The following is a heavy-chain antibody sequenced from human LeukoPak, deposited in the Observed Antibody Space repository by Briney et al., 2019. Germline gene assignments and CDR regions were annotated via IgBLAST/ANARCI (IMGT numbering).Heavy chain of an antibody. CDR3: ARDRGYCSSTSCRWFDP. Sequence: SETLSLTCTVSGGSISSYYWSWIRQPAGKGPEWIGRIYTSGSTNYNPSLKSRVTMSVDTSKNQFSLKLSSVTAADTAVYYCARDRGYCSSTSCRWFDPWGQGTLVTVSS. V-gene: IGHV4-4*07. D-gene: IGHD2-2*01. CDR1: GGSISSYY. J-gene: IGHJ5*02. CDR2: IYTSGST.